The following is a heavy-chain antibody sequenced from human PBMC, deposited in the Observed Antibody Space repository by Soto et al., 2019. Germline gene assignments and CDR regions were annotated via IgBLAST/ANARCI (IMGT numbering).Heavy chain of an antibody. J-gene: IGHJ4*02. D-gene: IGHD1-26*01. V-gene: IGHV3-30-3*01. CDR1: GFTFSSYA. Sequence: ESGGGVVQPGRSLRLSCAASGFTFSSYAMHWVRQAPGKGLEWVAVISYDGSNKYYADSVKGRFTISRDNSKNTLYLQMNSLRAEDTAVYYCARDPTVGASNFDYWGQGTLVTVSS. CDR2: ISYDGSNK. CDR3: ARDPTVGASNFDY.